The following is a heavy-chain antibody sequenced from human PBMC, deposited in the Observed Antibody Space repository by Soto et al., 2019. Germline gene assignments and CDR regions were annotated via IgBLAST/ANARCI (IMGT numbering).Heavy chain of an antibody. CDR3: ARGRYFATTHRQWWYFDF. J-gene: IGHJ2*01. Sequence: QIQLVQSGGGVKTPGASVKVSCTTSRYTFTSHGIAWVRQAPGQGLEWMGWISTFNGKTDYAQKFQGRVTMTADTITSTVDMELRSLRSDDTAVYFCARGRYFATTHRQWWYFDFWGRGTPVTVSS. D-gene: IGHD1-1*01. CDR2: ISTFNGKT. CDR1: RYTFTSHG. V-gene: IGHV1-18*01.